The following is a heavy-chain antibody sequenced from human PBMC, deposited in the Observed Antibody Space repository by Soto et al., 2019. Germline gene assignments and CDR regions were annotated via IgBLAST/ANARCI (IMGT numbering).Heavy chain of an antibody. V-gene: IGHV3-30*18. CDR1: GFTFSSYG. CDR3: AKRGALKCSGYYYFDY. J-gene: IGHJ4*02. D-gene: IGHD3-22*01. CDR2: ISYDGSNK. Sequence: QVQLVESGGGVVQPGRSLRLSCAASGFTFSSYGMHWVRQAPGKGLEWVAVISYDGSNKYYADSVKGRFTISRDNSKNTLYLQMNSLRAEDTAVYYCAKRGALKCSGYYYFDYWGQGTLVTVSS.